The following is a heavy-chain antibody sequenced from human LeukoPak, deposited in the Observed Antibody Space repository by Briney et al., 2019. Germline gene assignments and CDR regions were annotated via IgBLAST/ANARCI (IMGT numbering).Heavy chain of an antibody. CDR1: GGSISSSSYY. CDR3: ASRYSSTLPVD. Sequence: SETLSLTCTVSGGSISSSSYYWGWIRQPPGKGLEWIGSIYYSGSTYYNPSLKSRVTISVDTSKNQFSLKLSSVTAAGTAVYYCASRYSSTLPVDWGQGTLVTVSS. V-gene: IGHV4-39*01. D-gene: IGHD6-13*01. J-gene: IGHJ4*02. CDR2: IYYSGST.